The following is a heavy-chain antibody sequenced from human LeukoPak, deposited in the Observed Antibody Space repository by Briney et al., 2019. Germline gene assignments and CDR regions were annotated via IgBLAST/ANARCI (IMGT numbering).Heavy chain of an antibody. Sequence: GGSLRLSCAASGFTFSSYAMSWVRQAPGKGLEWVSVIYSGGSTYYADSVKGRFTISRDNSKNTLYLQMSSLRAEDTAVYYCARSKDAYSDSSGLDYWGQGTLVTVSS. J-gene: IGHJ4*02. D-gene: IGHD3-22*01. CDR1: GFTFSSYA. V-gene: IGHV3-53*01. CDR2: IYSGGST. CDR3: ARSKDAYSDSSGLDY.